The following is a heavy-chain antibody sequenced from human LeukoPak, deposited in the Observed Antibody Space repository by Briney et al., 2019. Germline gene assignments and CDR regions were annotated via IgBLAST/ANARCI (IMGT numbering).Heavy chain of an antibody. CDR1: GFTFNSYA. Sequence: GGSLRLSCAASGFTFNSYAMSWVRQAPGKGLEWVSAIRGSGGGTYYADSVKGRFTISRDNSKNTLYLQMNSLRNEDTALYYCAKAGIGVIGYFDYWGQGTLVTVSS. V-gene: IGHV3-23*01. J-gene: IGHJ4*02. D-gene: IGHD6-19*01. CDR2: IRGSGGGT. CDR3: AKAGIGVIGYFDY.